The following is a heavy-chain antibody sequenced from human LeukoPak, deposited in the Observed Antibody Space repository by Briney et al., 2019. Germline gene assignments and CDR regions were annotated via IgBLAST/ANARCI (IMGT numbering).Heavy chain of an antibody. J-gene: IGHJ4*02. Sequence: ESGPTLVNPTQTLTLTCTSSGFSLSTSGMCVSWIRQPPGKALEWLARIDWDDDKYYSTSLKTRLTVSKDTSKNQVVLTMTNMDPVDTATYYCARIAAAGTGFDYWGQGTLVTVSS. CDR2: IDWDDDK. CDR1: GFSLSTSGMC. D-gene: IGHD6-13*01. CDR3: ARIAAAGTGFDY. V-gene: IGHV2-70*11.